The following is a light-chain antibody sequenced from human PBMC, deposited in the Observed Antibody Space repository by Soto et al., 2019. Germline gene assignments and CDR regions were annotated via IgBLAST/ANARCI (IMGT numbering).Light chain of an antibody. V-gene: IGLV2-23*02. J-gene: IGLJ7*01. CDR3: CSYGGSRAV. CDR2: EVS. CDR1: SSDVGSHNL. Sequence: QSALTQPASVSGSPGQSITISCTGTSSDVGSHNLVSWYQQHPGQAPKLMIYEVSKRPLGVSTRFSASKSGTTASLTISGLHDEDEAGHYCCSYGGSRAVFGGGTQLTVL.